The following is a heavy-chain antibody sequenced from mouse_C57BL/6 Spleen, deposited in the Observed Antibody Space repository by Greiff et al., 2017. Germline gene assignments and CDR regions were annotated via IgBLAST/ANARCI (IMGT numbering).Heavy chain of an antibody. Sequence: VQLQQSGPELVKPGASVKISCKASGYTFTDYYMNWVKQSHGKSLEWIGDINPNNGGTSYNQKFKGKATLTVDKSSSTAYMELRSLTSEDSAVYYCARTGYSNYDYWGQGTTLTVSS. D-gene: IGHD2-5*01. CDR3: ARTGYSNYDY. CDR1: GYTFTDYY. J-gene: IGHJ2*01. CDR2: INPNNGGT. V-gene: IGHV1-26*01.